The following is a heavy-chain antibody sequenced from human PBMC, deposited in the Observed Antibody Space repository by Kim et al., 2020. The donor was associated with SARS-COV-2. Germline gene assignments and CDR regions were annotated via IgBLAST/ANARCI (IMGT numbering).Heavy chain of an antibody. CDR2: IYYSGST. CDR3: ARLAYSNGWYEY. CDR1: GGSISSSGYY. Sequence: SETLSLTCTVSGGSISSSGYYWGWIRQPPGRGLEWIGSIYYSGSTYYNASLKSRVTISVDTSKNQFSLNLTSVTAADTAVYYCARLAYSNGWYEYWGQGTLVTVSS. V-gene: IGHV4-39*01. J-gene: IGHJ4*02. D-gene: IGHD6-19*01.